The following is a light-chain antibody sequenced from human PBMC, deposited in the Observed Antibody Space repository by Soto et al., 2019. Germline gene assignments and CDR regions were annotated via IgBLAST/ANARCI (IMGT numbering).Light chain of an antibody. CDR3: QQYGVSPLMFT. J-gene: IGKJ2*01. CDR2: GAS. Sequence: EIVLVQSPGTLSLSPGERPTLACRASQSVSTNYLAWYQQKPGQAPRLLIYGASSRATGVPDRFSGSGTGTDFSLTITRLEPEDFAVYYCQQYGVSPLMFTFGQGPKV. CDR1: QSVSTNY. V-gene: IGKV3-20*01.